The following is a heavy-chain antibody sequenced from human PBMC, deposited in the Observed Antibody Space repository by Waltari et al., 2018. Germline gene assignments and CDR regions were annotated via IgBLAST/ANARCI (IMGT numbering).Heavy chain of an antibody. Sequence: QVQLVQSGAEVKKPGASVKVSCKASGYTFTGYYMHWVRQAPGQGLEWMGGINPNSGGTNYAQNVQGRVTMTRDTSISTAYMELSRLRSDDTAVYYCARAPAYSSSYHYWGQGTLVTVSS. CDR1: GYTFTGYY. J-gene: IGHJ4*02. V-gene: IGHV1-2*02. CDR2: INPNSGGT. D-gene: IGHD6-13*01. CDR3: ARAPAYSSSYHY.